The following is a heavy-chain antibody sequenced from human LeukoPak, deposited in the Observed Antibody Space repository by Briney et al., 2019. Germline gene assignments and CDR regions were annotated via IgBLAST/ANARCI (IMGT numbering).Heavy chain of an antibody. V-gene: IGHV1-46*01. J-gene: IGHJ3*02. CDR1: GYTFTSYY. Sequence: ASVKVSCKASGYTFTSYYMHWVRQAPGQGLEWMGIINPSGGSTSYAQKFQGRVTMTRDTSTSTVYMELSSLRSEDTAVYYCARDFRPWWVVTYHHAFDIWGQGTMVTVSS. CDR2: INPSGGST. D-gene: IGHD2-21*02. CDR3: ARDFRPWWVVTYHHAFDI.